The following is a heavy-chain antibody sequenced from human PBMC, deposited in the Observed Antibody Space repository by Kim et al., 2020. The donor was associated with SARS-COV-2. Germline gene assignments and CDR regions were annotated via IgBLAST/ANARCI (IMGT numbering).Heavy chain of an antibody. Sequence: GGSLRLSCSASGLSVSNNYMNWVRQAPGKGLERVSIMYSSGTTYYADSAKGRFSISIDISKNTVSLEMSTLRAEDAAIYYCARREGYHFDSWGQGTLVTVSS. D-gene: IGHD5-12*01. CDR1: GLSVSNNY. J-gene: IGHJ4*02. CDR2: MYSSGTT. CDR3: ARREGYHFDS. V-gene: IGHV3-66*01.